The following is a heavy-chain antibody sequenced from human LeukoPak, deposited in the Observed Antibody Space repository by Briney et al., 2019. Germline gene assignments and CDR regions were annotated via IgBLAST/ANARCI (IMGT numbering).Heavy chain of an antibody. CDR3: ARAFKYSMSGYYFDY. J-gene: IGHJ4*02. D-gene: IGHD2-21*01. CDR1: GFIFDDYG. V-gene: IGHV3-20*04. CDR2: INWNGGST. Sequence: GGSLRLSCAASGFIFDDYGMSWVRQAPGKGLEWVSGINWNGGSTGYGDPVKGRFTIPRDNAKNSLYLQMNSLRAEDTALYYCARAFKYSMSGYYFDYWGQGTLVTVSS.